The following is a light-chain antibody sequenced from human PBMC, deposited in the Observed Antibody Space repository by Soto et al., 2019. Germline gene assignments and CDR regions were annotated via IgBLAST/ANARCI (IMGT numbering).Light chain of an antibody. Sequence: QSVLTQPPSVSAAPGQKVTISCSGSNSNIGNNYVSWYQQLPGTAPKLLIYENNKRPSGIPDRFSGSKSGTSATLGITGLQTGDEAHYYCGTWDSSLSAGVFGGRTKLTVL. CDR2: ENN. CDR1: NSNIGNNY. J-gene: IGLJ3*02. V-gene: IGLV1-51*01. CDR3: GTWDSSLSAGV.